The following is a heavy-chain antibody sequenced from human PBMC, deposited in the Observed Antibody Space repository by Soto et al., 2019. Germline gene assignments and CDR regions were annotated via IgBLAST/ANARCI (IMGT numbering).Heavy chain of an antibody. J-gene: IGHJ3*02. D-gene: IGHD1-26*01. CDR2: ISGSGGST. CDR1: GFTFSSYV. Sequence: EVQLLESGGGLVQPGGSLRLSCAASGFTFSSYVMTWVRQAPGKGLEWVSGISGSGGSTYHADSVKGRFTISRDNSKNTLFLQMNSLRAEDTAVYYCAKDRMGSLLDAFDIWGQGTMVTVSS. CDR3: AKDRMGSLLDAFDI. V-gene: IGHV3-23*01.